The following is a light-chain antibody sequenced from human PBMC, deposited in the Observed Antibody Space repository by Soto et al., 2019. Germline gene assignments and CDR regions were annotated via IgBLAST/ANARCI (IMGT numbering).Light chain of an antibody. CDR2: KAS. CDR3: QQYNSYPLT. V-gene: IGKV1-5*03. J-gene: IGKJ4*01. CDR1: QSIGSW. Sequence: DIPMTQSPSTLSASVGDRVTITCRASQSIGSWLAWYQQKPGKAPKLLIHKASSLKNGVPSRFNDSGSGTEFTLTITSLQPDDFATYYCQQYNSYPLTFGGGTKVEIK.